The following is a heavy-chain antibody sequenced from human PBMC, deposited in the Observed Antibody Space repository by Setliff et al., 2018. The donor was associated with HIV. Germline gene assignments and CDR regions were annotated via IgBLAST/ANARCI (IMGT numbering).Heavy chain of an antibody. J-gene: IGHJ4*02. CDR3: ARDHIAARSVDY. CDR2: IGPSGSST. D-gene: IGHD6-6*01. Sequence: GASVKVSCKTSAYTFNSYYMHWIRQAPGQGLEWMGLIGPSGSSTTYAQNFQRRVTMSRDTSTNTVYMELSSLRSEDTAVYYCARDHIAARSVDYWGQGTLVTVSS. CDR1: AYTFNSYY. V-gene: IGHV1-46*02.